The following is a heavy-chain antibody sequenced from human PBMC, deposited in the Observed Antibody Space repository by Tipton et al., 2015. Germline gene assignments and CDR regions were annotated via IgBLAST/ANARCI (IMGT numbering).Heavy chain of an antibody. CDR2: ISHSGNT. CDR3: ARGLLLWFGMSDY. CDR1: SDSINKYY. D-gene: IGHD3-10*01. V-gene: IGHV4-59*08. Sequence: TLSLTCTVSSDSINKYYWSWIRQPPGKGLEWIGCISHSGNTNYNPSLKSRVTMSRDTSKNHFSLKLNSVTAADTAVYYCARGLLLWFGMSDYWGRGTLVTVSS. J-gene: IGHJ4*02.